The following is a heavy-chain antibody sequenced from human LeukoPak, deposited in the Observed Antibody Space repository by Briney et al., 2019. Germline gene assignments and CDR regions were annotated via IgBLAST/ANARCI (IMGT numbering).Heavy chain of an antibody. CDR3: GRDQWHSMDV. CDR2: ISGSGGNT. D-gene: IGHD2-8*01. CDR1: GFTFNGHA. J-gene: IGHJ6*04. V-gene: IGHV3-23*01. Sequence: AGGSLRLSCAASGFTFNGHAMSWVRQAPGRGLEWVSAISGSGGNTYYADSVKGRFTISRDDAKNTVYLQMNSLRAEDTAVYYCGRDQWHSMDVWGKGTTVTVPS.